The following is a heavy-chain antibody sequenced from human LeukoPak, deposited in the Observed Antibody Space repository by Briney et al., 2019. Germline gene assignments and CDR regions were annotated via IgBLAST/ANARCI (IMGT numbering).Heavy chain of an antibody. Sequence: PGGSLRLSCAASGFTLSDYYMSWIRQAPGKGLEWVSYISSSGSTIYYADSVKGRFTISRGNAKNSLYLQMNSLRAEDTAVYYCARDRYYDSSGYYGVYGLYFDYWGQGTLVTVSS. CDR3: ARDRYYDSSGYYGVYGLYFDY. CDR2: ISSSGSTI. CDR1: GFTLSDYY. J-gene: IGHJ4*02. D-gene: IGHD3-22*01. V-gene: IGHV3-11*01.